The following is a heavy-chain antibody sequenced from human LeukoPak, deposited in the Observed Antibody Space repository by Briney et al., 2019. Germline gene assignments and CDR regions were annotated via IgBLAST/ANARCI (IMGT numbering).Heavy chain of an antibody. CDR2: ISGSGGST. J-gene: IGHJ4*02. CDR3: AKEFRRVRYYYDSSGYYEDY. CDR1: GFTFSSYA. V-gene: IGHV3-23*01. Sequence: PGGSLRLSCAASGFTFSSYAMSWVRQAPGKGLEWVSAISGSGGSTYYADSVKGRFTISRDNSKNTLYLQMNSLRAEDTAVYYCAKEFRRVRYYYDSSGYYEDYWGQGTLVTVSS. D-gene: IGHD3-22*01.